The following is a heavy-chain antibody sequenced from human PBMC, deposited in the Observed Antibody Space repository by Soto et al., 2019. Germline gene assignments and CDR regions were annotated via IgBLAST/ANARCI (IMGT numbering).Heavy chain of an antibody. CDR1: GGSISSGGYY. Sequence: QVQLQESGPGLVKPSQTLSLTCTVSGGSISSGGYYWSWIRQHPGKGLEWIGYIYYSGSTYYNPSRKSRVTISGDTSKSQFSLKLSSVTAADTAVYYCARGRDCSSTSCYVGVWYFDYWGQGTLVTVSS. CDR3: ARGRDCSSTSCYVGVWYFDY. D-gene: IGHD2-2*01. V-gene: IGHV4-31*03. J-gene: IGHJ4*02. CDR2: IYYSGST.